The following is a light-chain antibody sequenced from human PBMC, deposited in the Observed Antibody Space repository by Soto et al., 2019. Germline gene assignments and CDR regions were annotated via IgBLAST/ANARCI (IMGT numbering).Light chain of an antibody. CDR2: DVS. Sequence: DIQMTQSPSSLSASVGDRVTITCQASQDISNFLNWYHQTPGKAPRLLIYDVSNLQPGVASRFSGSGSGTDFTFTINSLQPEDIGTFYCQQYDKQPVTFGGGTTVDIK. J-gene: IGKJ4*01. CDR1: QDISNF. V-gene: IGKV1-33*01. CDR3: QQYDKQPVT.